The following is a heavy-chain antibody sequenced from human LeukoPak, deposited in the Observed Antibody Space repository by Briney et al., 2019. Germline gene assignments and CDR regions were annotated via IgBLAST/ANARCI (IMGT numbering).Heavy chain of an antibody. V-gene: IGHV4-59*01. CDR1: GGSISSYY. CDR2: IYDSGST. CDR3: ARAGGGYNLDY. Sequence: SETPSLTCTVSGGSISSYYWSWIRQPPGKGLEWIGYIYDSGSTNYNPSLRSRVTMSGDTSKNQFSLKLASTSAADTAVYYCARAGGGYNLDYWGQGTLVTVSS. J-gene: IGHJ4*02. D-gene: IGHD5-24*01.